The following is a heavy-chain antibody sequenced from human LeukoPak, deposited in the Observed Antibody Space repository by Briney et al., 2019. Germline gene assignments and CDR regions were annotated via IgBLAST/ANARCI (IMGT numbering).Heavy chain of an antibody. CDR1: GYTFTSYD. CDR2: MNPNSGNT. V-gene: IGHV1-8*01. J-gene: IGHJ6*03. D-gene: IGHD6-19*01. Sequence: ASVKVSCKASGYTFTSYDINWVRQATGQGLEWMGWMNPNSGNTGYAQKFQGRVTMTRNTSISTAYMELSSLRSEDTAVYYWARVEQWLVPGYYYYMDVWGKGTTVTVSS. CDR3: ARVEQWLVPGYYYYMDV.